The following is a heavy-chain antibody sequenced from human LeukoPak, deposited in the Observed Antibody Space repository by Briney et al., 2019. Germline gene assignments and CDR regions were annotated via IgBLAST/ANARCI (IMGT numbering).Heavy chain of an antibody. V-gene: IGHV1-69*13. D-gene: IGHD3-10*01. J-gene: IGHJ4*02. CDR1: GGTFSSYA. CDR2: IIPIFGTA. Sequence: GASVKVSCKASGGTFSSYAISWVRQAPGQGLEWMGGIIPIFGTANYAQKFQGRVTITADESTSTAYMELSSLRSEDTAVYYCARDQYGLGYGSLFDYWGQGTLVTVSS. CDR3: ARDQYGLGYGSLFDY.